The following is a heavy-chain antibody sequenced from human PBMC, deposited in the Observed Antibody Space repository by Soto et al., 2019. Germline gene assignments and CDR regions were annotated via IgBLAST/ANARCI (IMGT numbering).Heavy chain of an antibody. D-gene: IGHD3-9*01. CDR2: IKSKTDGGTA. Sequence: GGSLRLSCAGSGFTFSNAWMSWVRQAPGKGLEWVGRIKSKTDGGTADYVAPVKGRFTISRDDSKNTLYLQMNSLKTEDTAVYYCATEADGYYDVLTGYYKMGYFDYWGQGTLVTVSS. CDR1: GFTFSNAW. V-gene: IGHV3-15*01. J-gene: IGHJ4*02. CDR3: ATEADGYYDVLTGYYKMGYFDY.